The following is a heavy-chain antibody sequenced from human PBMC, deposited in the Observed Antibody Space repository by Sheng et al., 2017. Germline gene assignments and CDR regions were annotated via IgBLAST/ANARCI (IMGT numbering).Heavy chain of an antibody. J-gene: IGHJ3*02. Sequence: QEQLVESGGGLVQPGRSLRLSCTASGFTFNRHGTHWVRQAPGKGLEWVALISYDGSSKYYADAVKGRFTISRDNSQNTLYLQMNGLRAEDTAVYYCARGRIWFGEGYDGFDIWGQGTMVTVFS. V-gene: IGHV3-30*03. CDR1: GFTFNRHG. CDR2: ISYDGSSK. D-gene: IGHD3-10*01. CDR3: ARGRIWFGEGYDGFDI.